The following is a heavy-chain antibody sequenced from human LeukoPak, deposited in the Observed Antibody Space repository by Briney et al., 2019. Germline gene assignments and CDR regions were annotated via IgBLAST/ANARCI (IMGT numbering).Heavy chain of an antibody. CDR2: IYTSGST. CDR3: ARVQLERAGDWFDP. J-gene: IGHJ5*02. Sequence: SETLSLTCTVSGCSISSYYWSWIRQPAGKGLEWIGRIYTSGSTNYNPSLKSRVTMSVDTSKNQFSLKLSSVTAADTAVYYCARVQLERAGDWFDPWGQGTLVSVSS. CDR1: GCSISSYY. D-gene: IGHD1-1*01. V-gene: IGHV4-4*07.